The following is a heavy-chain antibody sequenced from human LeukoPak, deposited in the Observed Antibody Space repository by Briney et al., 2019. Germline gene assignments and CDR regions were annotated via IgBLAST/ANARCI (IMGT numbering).Heavy chain of an antibody. J-gene: IGHJ5*02. V-gene: IGHV4-34*01. Sequence: PSETLSLTCAVYGGSFSGYYWSWIRQPPGKGLGWIGEINHSGSTNYNPSLKSRVTISVDTSKNQFSLKLSSVTAADTAVYYCARSRWIQLWLPGSLGSFDPWGQGTLVTVSS. CDR3: ARSRWIQLWLPGSLGSFDP. D-gene: IGHD5-18*01. CDR2: INHSGST. CDR1: GGSFSGYY.